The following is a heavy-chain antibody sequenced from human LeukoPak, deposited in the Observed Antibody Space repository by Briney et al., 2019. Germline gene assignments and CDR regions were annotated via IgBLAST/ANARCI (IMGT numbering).Heavy chain of an antibody. CDR1: GYTFTSYA. Sequence: ASVKVSCKASGYTFTSYAMNWVRQAPGQGLEWVGWINTNTGNPTYAQGFTGRFVFSLDTSVSTAYLQISSLKAEDTAVYYCARDRYSSGWWGAEYFQHWGQGTLVTVSS. V-gene: IGHV7-4-1*02. CDR3: ARDRYSSGWWGAEYFQH. D-gene: IGHD6-19*01. J-gene: IGHJ1*01. CDR2: INTNTGNP.